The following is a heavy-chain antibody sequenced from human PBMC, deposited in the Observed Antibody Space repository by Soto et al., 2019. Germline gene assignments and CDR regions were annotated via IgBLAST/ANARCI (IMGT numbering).Heavy chain of an antibody. CDR2: MNPNSGNT. V-gene: IGHV1-8*02. Sequence: HGQLVQSGAEVKKPGASVKVSCKASGYTFTSYDINWVRQATGQGLEWMGWMNPNSGNTGYAQKFQGRVTMTRNTSISTAYMELSSLRSEDTAVYYCARGRDSGHDPLYYYYYMDVWGKRTTVTVSS. CDR1: GYTFTSYD. D-gene: IGHD5-12*01. CDR3: ARGRDSGHDPLYYYYYMDV. J-gene: IGHJ6*03.